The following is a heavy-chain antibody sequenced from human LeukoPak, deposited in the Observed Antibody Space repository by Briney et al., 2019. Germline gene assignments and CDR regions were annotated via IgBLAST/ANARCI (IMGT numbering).Heavy chain of an antibody. CDR2: IKPNSGGT. V-gene: IGHV1-2*02. J-gene: IGHJ6*03. Sequence: ASVKVSCKASGYTFTGYYMHWVRQAPGQGLEWMGWIKPNSGGTNYAQKFQGRVTMTRDTSTSTAYMELRSLRSDDTAVYYCARAGGGVYYYYYMDVWGKGTTVTISS. CDR1: GYTFTGYY. CDR3: ARAGGGVYYYYYMDV. D-gene: IGHD6-19*01.